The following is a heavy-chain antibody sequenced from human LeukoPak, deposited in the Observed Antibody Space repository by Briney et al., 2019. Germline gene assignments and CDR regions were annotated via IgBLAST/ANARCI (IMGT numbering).Heavy chain of an antibody. CDR3: ASPLVGATPFDI. D-gene: IGHD1-26*01. CDR1: GYRFTTYW. CDR2: IKPGDSDT. V-gene: IGHV5-51*01. J-gene: IGHJ3*02. Sequence: GGARQISCKGPGYRFTTYWIGGGRQMPGKGLEYMGIIKPGDSDTRYSPCFQGQVTISVHTSITTAYLQWSSLNASDTAMYYCASPLVGATPFDIWGQGTLVTVSS.